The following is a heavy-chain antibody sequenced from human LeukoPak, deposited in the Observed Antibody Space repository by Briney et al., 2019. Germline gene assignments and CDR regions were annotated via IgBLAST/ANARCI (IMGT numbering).Heavy chain of an antibody. J-gene: IGHJ4*02. CDR1: GYTFTSYG. Sequence: ASVKVSCKASGYTFTSYGISWVREAPGQGLEWMGWISAYNGNTNYAQKLQGRVTMTTDTSTSTAYMELRSLRSDDTAVYYCAGDGPIVGATNFDYWGQGTLVTVSS. V-gene: IGHV1-18*01. CDR2: ISAYNGNT. CDR3: AGDGPIVGATNFDY. D-gene: IGHD1-26*01.